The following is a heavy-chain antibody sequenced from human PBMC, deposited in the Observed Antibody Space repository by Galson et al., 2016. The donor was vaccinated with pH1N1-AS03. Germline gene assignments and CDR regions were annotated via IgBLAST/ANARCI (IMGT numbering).Heavy chain of an antibody. V-gene: IGHV4-61*01. CDR2: IQSTGNT. Sequence: ETLSLTCTVSGDSISRSPYYWNWIRQPPGKGLEWIGYIQSTGNTKYNPSLKSRVTMSIDASKNQFSLHLMSVTAADTALYYCARDPPLEIGWYFDLWGRGTLVTVSS. J-gene: IGHJ2*01. CDR1: GDSISRSPYY. D-gene: IGHD3-3*01. CDR3: ARDPPLEIGWYFDL.